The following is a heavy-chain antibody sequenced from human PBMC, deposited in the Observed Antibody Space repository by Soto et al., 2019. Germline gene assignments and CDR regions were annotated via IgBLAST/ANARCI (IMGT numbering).Heavy chain of an antibody. Sequence: QVQLVQSGAEVKTPGSSLKVSCKVSGSRFSNYVISWVRQAPGHGLEWLGRIIPIFNSTKYAQSFQGRVTITAGKTTSTASLELSSLRSYDTAVYYCAREGRGKKAGYNGLVSLGYWGQGTLVTVSS. CDR2: IIPIFNST. D-gene: IGHD2-2*02. J-gene: IGHJ4*02. CDR3: AREGRGKKAGYNGLVSLGY. CDR1: GSRFSNYV. V-gene: IGHV1-69*06.